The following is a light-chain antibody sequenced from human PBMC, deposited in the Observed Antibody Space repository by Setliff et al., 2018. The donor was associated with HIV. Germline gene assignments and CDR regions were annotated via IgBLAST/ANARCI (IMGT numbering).Light chain of an antibody. CDR2: DVT. CDR3: CSYAGSYTSLYV. V-gene: IGLV2-11*01. Sequence: QSVLAQPRSVSGSPGQSVTISCTGTSSDVGGYNYVSWYQHLPGKAPKLMIYDVTKRPSGVPDRFSGSKSGNTASLTISGLQYEDEADYYCCSYAGSYTSLYVVGTGTKVTVL. CDR1: SSDVGGYNY. J-gene: IGLJ1*01.